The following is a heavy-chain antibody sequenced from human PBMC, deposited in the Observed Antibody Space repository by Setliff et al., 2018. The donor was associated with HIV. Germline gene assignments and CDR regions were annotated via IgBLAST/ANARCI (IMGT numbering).Heavy chain of an antibody. J-gene: IGHJ4*02. V-gene: IGHV4-34*01. CDR1: GGSFSGYY. Sequence: PSETLAPTCAVHGGSFSGYYWSWIRQPPGKGLEWSGEINHGGSTNYNPSLKSRVTISVGTSKNQFYLKLSTVTAADTAVYYCARAERTYCSGGSCYGVDYWGQGTLVTVSS. CDR2: INHGGST. CDR3: ARAERTYCSGGSCYGVDY. D-gene: IGHD2-15*01.